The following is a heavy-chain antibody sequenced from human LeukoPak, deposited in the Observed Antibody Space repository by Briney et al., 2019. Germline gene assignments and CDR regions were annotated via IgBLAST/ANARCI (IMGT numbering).Heavy chain of an antibody. CDR3: VRGVVIPATLTYCGHR. CDR1: GYTFSSYY. Sequence: ASVNVSCKASGYTFSSYYKHWVRQAPGQGLEWMGIINPSGGSTSYAQKFQGRVTMTRDTSTSTVYMELSKLRTEDTAVYYWVRGVVIPATLTYCGHRWRKGTLVTVSS. D-gene: IGHD2-2*01. J-gene: IGHJ4*02. CDR2: INPSGGST. V-gene: IGHV1-46*01.